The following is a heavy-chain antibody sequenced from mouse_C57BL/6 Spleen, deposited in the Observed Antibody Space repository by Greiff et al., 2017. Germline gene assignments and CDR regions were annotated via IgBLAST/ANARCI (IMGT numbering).Heavy chain of an antibody. D-gene: IGHD1-1*01. V-gene: IGHV1-82*01. CDR2: IYPGDGDT. CDR1: GYAFSSSW. J-gene: IGHJ2*01. Sequence: VKLQESGPELVKPGASVKISCKASGYAFSSSWMNWVKQRPGKGLEWIGRIYPGDGDTNYNGKFKGKATLTADKSSSTAYMQLSSLTSEDSAVYFCARGTTEDYWGQGTTLTVSS. CDR3: ARGTTEDY.